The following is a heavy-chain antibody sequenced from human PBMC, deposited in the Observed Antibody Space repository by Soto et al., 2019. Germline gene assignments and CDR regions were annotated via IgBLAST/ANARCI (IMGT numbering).Heavy chain of an antibody. CDR1: GFTFSSYA. Sequence: GGSLRLSCAASGFTFSSYAMHWVRQAPGKGLEWVAVISYDGSNKYYADSVKGRFTVSRDNSKNTLYLQMNSLRAEDTAVYYCARAPNPSYGMDVWGQGTTVTVSS. V-gene: IGHV3-30-3*01. CDR2: ISYDGSNK. J-gene: IGHJ6*02. D-gene: IGHD7-27*01. CDR3: ARAPNPSYGMDV.